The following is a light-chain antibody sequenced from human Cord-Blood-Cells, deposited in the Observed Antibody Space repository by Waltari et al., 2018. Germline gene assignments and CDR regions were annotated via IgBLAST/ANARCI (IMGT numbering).Light chain of an antibody. CDR2: EGS. CDR1: SSDVGRYNL. CDR3: CSYAGSSTWV. Sequence: QSALTQPASVSGSPGQSITISCTGTSSDVGRYNLVSWYQQHPGKAPKLMIYEGSQRPSGVSNHFSGSKSGNTASLTISGLQAEDEADYYCCSYAGSSTWVFGGGTKLTVL. J-gene: IGLJ3*02. V-gene: IGLV2-23*01.